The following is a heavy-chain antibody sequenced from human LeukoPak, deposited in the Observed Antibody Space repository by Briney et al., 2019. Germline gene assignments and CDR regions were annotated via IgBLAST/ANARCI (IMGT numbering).Heavy chain of an antibody. CDR1: EFTFSSYW. CDR3: SCHALWQQLVPYYFDY. CDR2: IKQDGSEK. Sequence: GGSLRLSCAASEFTFSSYWMSWVRQAPGKGLEWVASIKQDGSEKYYVDSVKGRFTISRDDSKSVAYLQMNSLKTEDTAVYYCSCHALWQQLVPYYFDYWGQGTLVTVSS. V-gene: IGHV3-7*03. J-gene: IGHJ4*02. D-gene: IGHD6-13*01.